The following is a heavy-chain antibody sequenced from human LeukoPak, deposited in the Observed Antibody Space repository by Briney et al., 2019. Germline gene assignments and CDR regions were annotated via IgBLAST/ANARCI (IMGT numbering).Heavy chain of an antibody. CDR1: GGTFSSYA. D-gene: IGHD2-2*01. CDR3: ALTDCSSTSCYYWAYYYYMDV. J-gene: IGHJ6*03. CDR2: IIPIFGTA. V-gene: IGHV1-69*05. Sequence: GASVKVSCKASGGTFSSYAISWVRQAPGQGLEWMGGIIPIFGTANYAQKFQGRVTITTDESTSTAYMELSRLRSDDTAVYYCALTDCSSTSCYYWAYYYYMDVWGKGTTVTVSS.